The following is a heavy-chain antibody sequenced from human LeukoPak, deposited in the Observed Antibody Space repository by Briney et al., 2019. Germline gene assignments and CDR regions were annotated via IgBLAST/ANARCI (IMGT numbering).Heavy chain of an antibody. V-gene: IGHV1-24*01. CDR1: GYTFTSYG. D-gene: IGHD5-24*01. Sequence: ASVKVSCKASGYTFTSYGISWVRQAPGKGLEWMGGFDPEDGETIYAQKFQGRVTMTEDTSTDTAYMELSSLRSEDTAVYYCATENMRDGYNLVSSVYWGQGTLVTVSS. J-gene: IGHJ4*02. CDR3: ATENMRDGYNLVSSVY. CDR2: FDPEDGET.